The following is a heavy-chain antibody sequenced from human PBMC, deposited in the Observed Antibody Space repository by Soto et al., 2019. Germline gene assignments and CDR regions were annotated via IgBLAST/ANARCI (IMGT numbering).Heavy chain of an antibody. CDR2: IIPIFGTA. J-gene: IGHJ4*02. V-gene: IGHV1-69*13. D-gene: IGHD3-22*01. Sequence: ASVKVSCKASGGTFSSYAISWVRQAPGQGLEWMGGIIPIFGTANYAQKFQGRVTITADESTSTAYMELSSLRSEDTAVYYCATPENYYDSSGYYILDYWGQGTLVTVSS. CDR1: GGTFSSYA. CDR3: ATPENYYDSSGYYILDY.